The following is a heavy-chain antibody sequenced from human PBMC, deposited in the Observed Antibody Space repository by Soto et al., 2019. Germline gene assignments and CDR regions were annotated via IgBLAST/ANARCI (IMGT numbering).Heavy chain of an antibody. Sequence: SETLSLTCAVYGGSFSGYYWSWIRQPPGKGLEWIGEINHSGSTNYNPSLKSRVTISVDTSKNQFSLKLSSVTAADTAVYYCARGHGYCTSGVCRIFDYWGQGTLVTVSS. J-gene: IGHJ4*02. D-gene: IGHD2-8*01. CDR2: INHSGST. CDR1: GGSFSGYY. V-gene: IGHV4-34*01. CDR3: ARGHGYCTSGVCRIFDY.